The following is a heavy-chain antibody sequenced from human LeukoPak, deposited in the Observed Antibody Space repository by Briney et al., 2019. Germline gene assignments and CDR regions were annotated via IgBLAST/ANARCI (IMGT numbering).Heavy chain of an antibody. CDR1: GFTFNYYG. V-gene: IGHV3-30*18. CDR3: AKDRQQLVIHNAFDI. J-gene: IGHJ3*02. CDR2: ISYDGSHK. D-gene: IGHD6-13*01. Sequence: GESLKISCAASGFTFNYYGVHWVRQAPGKGLEWVAVISYDGSHKYYTDSVKGRFTISRDNSKNTMYLQMNSLRAEDTAVYYCAKDRQQLVIHNAFDIWGQGTMVTVSS.